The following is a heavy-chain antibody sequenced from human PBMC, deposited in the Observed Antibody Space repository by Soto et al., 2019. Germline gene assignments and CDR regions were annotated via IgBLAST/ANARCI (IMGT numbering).Heavy chain of an antibody. J-gene: IGHJ5*02. CDR1: GDSVSSNTAA. V-gene: IGHV6-1*01. CDR2: TYYRSKWYN. D-gene: IGHD1-7*01. Sequence: SQTRSLTCAISGDSVSSNTAAWNWIRQSPSRGLEWLGRTYYRSKWYNDYAVSVKSRITINPDTSKNQFSLQLNSVTPEDTAVYYCARGSPGRTLPWFDPWGQGTLVTVSS. CDR3: ARGSPGRTLPWFDP.